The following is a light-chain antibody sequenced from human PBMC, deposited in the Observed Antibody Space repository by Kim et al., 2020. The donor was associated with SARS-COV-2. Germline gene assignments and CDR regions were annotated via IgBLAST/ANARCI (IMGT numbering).Light chain of an antibody. CDR3: QQRSNWPPKLT. CDR2: DAS. CDR1: QSVSSY. V-gene: IGKV3-11*01. Sequence: PGERATLSCRASQSVSSYLAWYQQKPGQAPRLLIYDASNRATGIPARFSGSGSGTDFTLTISSLEPEDFAVYYCQQRSNWPPKLTFGGGTKVEI. J-gene: IGKJ4*01.